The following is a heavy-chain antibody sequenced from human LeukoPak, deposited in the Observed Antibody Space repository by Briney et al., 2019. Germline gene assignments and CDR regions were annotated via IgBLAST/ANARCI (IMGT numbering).Heavy chain of an antibody. CDR2: ISGSGGST. CDR3: AKLSQWLVAEADY. V-gene: IGHV3-23*01. D-gene: IGHD6-19*01. Sequence: PGGSLRLSCAASGFTFSSNGMSWVRQAPGKGLEWVSAISGSGGSTYYADSVKGRFTISRDNSKNTLYLQMNSLRAEDTAVYYCAKLSQWLVAEADYWSQGTLVTVSS. CDR1: GFTFSSNG. J-gene: IGHJ4*02.